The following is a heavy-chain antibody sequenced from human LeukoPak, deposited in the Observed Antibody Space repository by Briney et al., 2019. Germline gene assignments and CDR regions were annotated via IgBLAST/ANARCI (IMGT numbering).Heavy chain of an antibody. V-gene: IGHV3-21*03. CDR2: ISSRSSYI. Sequence: PGGALRLSCVSSGFTFSSYSMNWLRPAPWKGLDGVSSISSRSSYIYYADSVKGRLTTSRDNAKNSLYMQMNSLRAEDTAVYYCARVEDGSGSYYNPYYYYYYGMDVWGQGTTVTVSS. CDR1: GFTFSSYS. J-gene: IGHJ6*02. D-gene: IGHD3-10*01. CDR3: ARVEDGSGSYYNPYYYYYYGMDV.